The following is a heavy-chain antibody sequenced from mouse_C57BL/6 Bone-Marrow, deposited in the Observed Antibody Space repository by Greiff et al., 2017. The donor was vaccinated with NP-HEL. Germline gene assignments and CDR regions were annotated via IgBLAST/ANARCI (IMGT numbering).Heavy chain of an antibody. D-gene: IGHD1-1*01. V-gene: IGHV1-15*01. J-gene: IGHJ1*03. CDR2: IDPETGGT. CDR3: TFIYYYGNWYCDV. CDR1: GYTFTDYE. Sequence: VQLQQSGAELVRPGASVTLSCKASGYTFTDYEMHWVKQTPVHGLEWIGAIDPETGGTAYNQKFKGKAILTADKSSSTAYMELRSLTSEDSAVYYSTFIYYYGNWYCDVGGTGTAVTVTA.